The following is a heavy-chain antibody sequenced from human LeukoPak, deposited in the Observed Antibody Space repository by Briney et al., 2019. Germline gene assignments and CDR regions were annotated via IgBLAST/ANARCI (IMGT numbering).Heavy chain of an antibody. CDR1: GASISSGSYY. CDR2: IYTSGST. Sequence: EPSETLSLTCTVSGASISSGSYYWSWVRQPAGKGLEWIGRIYTSGSTTYNPSLKSRVTISVDTSKNQFSLKLSSVTAADTAVYYCAGGSAWSSRGSGPNLDYWGQGTLVTVSS. V-gene: IGHV4-61*02. J-gene: IGHJ4*02. D-gene: IGHD3-10*01. CDR3: AGGSAWSSRGSGPNLDY.